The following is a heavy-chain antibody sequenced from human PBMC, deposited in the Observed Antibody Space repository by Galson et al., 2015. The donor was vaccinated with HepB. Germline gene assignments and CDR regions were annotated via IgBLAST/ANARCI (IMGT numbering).Heavy chain of an antibody. Sequence: SLRLSCAASGFTFSSYAMHWVRQAPGKGLEWVAVISYDGSNKYYADTVKGRFTISRDNSKNTLYLQMNSLRAEDTAVYYCARDRRYSSSPSPYYFDYWGQGTLVTVSS. V-gene: IGHV3-30*04. D-gene: IGHD6-13*01. CDR1: GFTFSSYA. J-gene: IGHJ4*02. CDR3: ARDRRYSSSPSPYYFDY. CDR2: ISYDGSNK.